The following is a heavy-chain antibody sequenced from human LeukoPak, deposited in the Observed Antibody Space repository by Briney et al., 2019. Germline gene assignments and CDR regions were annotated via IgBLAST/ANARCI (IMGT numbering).Heavy chain of an antibody. J-gene: IGHJ4*02. CDR2: IYTSGST. D-gene: IGHD3-22*01. CDR3: ARDRVDPSYYDSSGYDGFDY. CDR1: GGSISSYY. Sequence: PSETLSLTCTVSGGSISSYYWSWIRQPAGKGLEWIGRIYTSGSTNYNPPLKSRVTVSVDTSKNQFSLKLSSVTAADTAVYYCARDRVDPSYYDSSGYDGFDYWGQGTLVTVSS. V-gene: IGHV4-4*07.